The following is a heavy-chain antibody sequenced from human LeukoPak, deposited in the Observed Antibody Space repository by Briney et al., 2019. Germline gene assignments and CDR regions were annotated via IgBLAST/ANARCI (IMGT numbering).Heavy chain of an antibody. CDR3: AYPSSGDAFDI. Sequence: ASVKVSCKASGYTFTSYGISWVRQAPGQGLEWMGWMNPNSGNTGYAQKFQGRVTITRNTTISTAYMELSSLRSEDTAVYYCAYPSSGDAFDIWGQGTMVTVSS. J-gene: IGHJ3*02. D-gene: IGHD3-10*01. CDR2: MNPNSGNT. CDR1: GYTFTSYG. V-gene: IGHV1-8*03.